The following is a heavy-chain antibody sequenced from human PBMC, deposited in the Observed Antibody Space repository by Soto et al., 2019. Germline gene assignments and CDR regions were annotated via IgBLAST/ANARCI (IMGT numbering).Heavy chain of an antibody. V-gene: IGHV3-21*01. D-gene: IGHD3-9*01. Sequence: PGGSLRLSCAASGFTFSSYSMNWVRQAPGKGLEWVSSISSSSSYIYYADSVKGRFTISRDNAKNSLYLQMNSLRAEDTAVYYCARADAYYDILTGYRTSGYAFDIWGQGTMVTVSS. CDR2: ISSSSSYI. CDR1: GFTFSSYS. CDR3: ARADAYYDILTGYRTSGYAFDI. J-gene: IGHJ3*02.